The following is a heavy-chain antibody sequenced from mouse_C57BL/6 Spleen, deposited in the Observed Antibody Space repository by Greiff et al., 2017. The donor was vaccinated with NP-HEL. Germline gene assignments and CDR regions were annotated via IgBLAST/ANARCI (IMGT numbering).Heavy chain of an antibody. Sequence: QVQLQQPGAELVRPGSSVKLSCKASGYTFTSYWMHWVKQRPIQGLEWIGNIDPSDSETHYNQKFKDKATLTVDKSSSTAYMQLSSLTSGDSAVYYCARGDSKWFAYWGQGTLVTVSA. J-gene: IGHJ3*01. V-gene: IGHV1-52*01. D-gene: IGHD2-5*01. CDR3: ARGDSKWFAY. CDR1: GYTFTSYW. CDR2: IDPSDSET.